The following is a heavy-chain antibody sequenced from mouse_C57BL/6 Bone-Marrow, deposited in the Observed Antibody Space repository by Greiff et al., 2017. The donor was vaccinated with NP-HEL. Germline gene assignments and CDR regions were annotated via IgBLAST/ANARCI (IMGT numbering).Heavy chain of an antibody. V-gene: IGHV2-6*01. Sequence: VKLQESGPGLVAPSQSLSITCTVSGFSLTSYGVDWVRQSPGKGLEWLGVIWGVGSTNYNSALKSRLSISKDNSKSQVFLKMNSLQTDDTAMYYCASHIIYYDYDGGLYYFDYWGQGTTLTVSS. J-gene: IGHJ2*01. CDR1: GFSLTSYG. D-gene: IGHD2-4*01. CDR2: IWGVGST. CDR3: ASHIIYYDYDGGLYYFDY.